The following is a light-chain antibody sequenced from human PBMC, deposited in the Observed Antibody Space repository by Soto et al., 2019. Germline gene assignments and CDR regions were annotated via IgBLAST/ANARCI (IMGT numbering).Light chain of an antibody. J-gene: IGKJ1*01. Sequence: EIEMTQSPATLSVSPGERATLSCRSSQSVGRKLAWYQQKPGQAPRLLIYDASNQAMGVPARFSGSGPGTEVTLTVSSLQSEDVAVYHCQEYDIWSPWTFGQGTEVEI. CDR1: QSVGRK. CDR3: QEYDIWSPWT. V-gene: IGKV3-15*01. CDR2: DAS.